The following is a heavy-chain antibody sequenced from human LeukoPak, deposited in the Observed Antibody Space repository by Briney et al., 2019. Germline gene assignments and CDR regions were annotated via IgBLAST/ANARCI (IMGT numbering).Heavy chain of an antibody. D-gene: IGHD4-23*01. CDR3: ARHDYGGNSGDY. V-gene: IGHV3-48*02. J-gene: IGHJ4*02. CDR2: IGTSSSTI. Sequence: GGSLRLSCAASGFTFSTYGMNWVRQAPGKGLEWVSYIGTSSSTIYYADSVKGRFTISRDNAKNSLYLQMNSLRDEDTAVYYCARHDYGGNSGDYWGQGTLVTASS. CDR1: GFTFSTYG.